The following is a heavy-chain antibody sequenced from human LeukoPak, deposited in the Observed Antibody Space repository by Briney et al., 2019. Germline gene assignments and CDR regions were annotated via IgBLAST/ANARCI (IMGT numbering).Heavy chain of an antibody. J-gene: IGHJ6*02. Sequence: PSETLSLTCTVSGGSISSYYWSWIRQPPGKGLEWIGYIYYSGSTNYNPSLKSRVTISVDTSKNQFSLKLSSVTAADTAVYYCAGHGIPYYDFWSGYYPPYYYYGMDVWGQGTTVTVSS. CDR3: AGHGIPYYDFWSGYYPPYYYYGMDV. D-gene: IGHD3-3*01. V-gene: IGHV4-59*08. CDR1: GGSISSYY. CDR2: IYYSGST.